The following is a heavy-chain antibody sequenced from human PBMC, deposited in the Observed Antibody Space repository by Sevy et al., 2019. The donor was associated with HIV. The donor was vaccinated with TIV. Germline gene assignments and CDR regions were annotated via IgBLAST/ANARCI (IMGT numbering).Heavy chain of an antibody. V-gene: IGHV3-15*01. CDR2: IKSKPDGGTT. J-gene: IGHJ6*02. D-gene: IGHD2-8*02. Sequence: GGSLRLSCAASGFTFSHAWMSWVRQAQGKGLEWVGRIKSKPDGGTTDYAAPVKGRFTISRDDSKNTLFLQMNSLKTEDTAVYYCSTDPIIVLLVTDGMDVWGQGTTVTVSS. CDR3: STDPIIVLLVTDGMDV. CDR1: GFTFSHAW.